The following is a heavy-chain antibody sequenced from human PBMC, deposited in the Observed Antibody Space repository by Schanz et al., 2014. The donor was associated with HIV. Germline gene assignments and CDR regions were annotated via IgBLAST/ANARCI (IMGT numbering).Heavy chain of an antibody. D-gene: IGHD3-22*01. J-gene: IGHJ4*02. CDR2: ISESGGRT. V-gene: IGHV3-23*01. CDR1: GFTFNNYA. CDR3: AKPEYDSRGSSQSHFDY. Sequence: EVQLLESGGGLEQPGGSLRLSCAASGFTFNNYARTWVGQAQGKGLGGAPSISESGGRTYYADSVNGRFTISRDNSKNTLYLQMTTLRIDDTAVYYCAKPEYDSRGSSQSHFDYWGQGTLVTVSS.